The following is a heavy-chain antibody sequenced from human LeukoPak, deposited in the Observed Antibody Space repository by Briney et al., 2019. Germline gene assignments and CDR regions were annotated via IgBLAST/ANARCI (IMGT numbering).Heavy chain of an antibody. Sequence: VSVKVSCKASRYTFTGYYMLWVRQAPGQGLEWMGWIKPNSGGTNYAQKFQGRVTMTRDTSISTAYMELSRLRSDVTAVYYCARDPLYGDYEVGELDAFDSWGQGTMVTVSS. CDR1: RYTFTGYY. J-gene: IGHJ3*02. CDR2: IKPNSGGT. V-gene: IGHV1-2*02. CDR3: ARDPLYGDYEVGELDAFDS. D-gene: IGHD4-17*01.